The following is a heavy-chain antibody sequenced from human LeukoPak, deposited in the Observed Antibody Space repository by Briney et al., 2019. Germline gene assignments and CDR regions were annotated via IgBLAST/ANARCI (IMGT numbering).Heavy chain of an antibody. CDR2: IWYDGSNK. CDR3: ARDRAVFGELLRLDHYGMDV. CDR1: GFTFSSYG. V-gene: IGHV3-33*01. Sequence: HTGGSLRLSCAASGFTFSSYGMHWVRQAPGKGLEWVAVIWYDGSNKYYADSVKGRFTISRDNSKNTLYLQMNSLRAEDTAVYYCARDRAVFGELLRLDHYGMDVWGQGTTVTVSS. J-gene: IGHJ6*02. D-gene: IGHD3-10*01.